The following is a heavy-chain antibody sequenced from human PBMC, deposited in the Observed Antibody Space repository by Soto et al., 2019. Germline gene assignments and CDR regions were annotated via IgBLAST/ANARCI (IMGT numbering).Heavy chain of an antibody. D-gene: IGHD6-19*01. Sequence: GGSLRLSCAASGLTFRSYWMHWVRQAPGKGLVWVSRINSDGSGTTYADSVKGRFTISRDNAKNTLYLQMNSLRAEDTAVYYCVRGEGGWETYWGQGTLVTVSS. CDR3: VRGEGGWETY. J-gene: IGHJ4*02. CDR1: GLTFRSYW. CDR2: INSDGSGT. V-gene: IGHV3-74*01.